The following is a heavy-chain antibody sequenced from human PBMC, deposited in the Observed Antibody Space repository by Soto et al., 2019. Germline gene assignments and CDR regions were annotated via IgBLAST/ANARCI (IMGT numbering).Heavy chain of an antibody. V-gene: IGHV4-59*07. D-gene: IGHD2-15*01. CDR2: VSYNGKT. CDR3: ARQQYTVVTAFDV. Sequence: QVQLKESGPGLVKPADTLSLKCTVSGGSITPYYWSWIRQTPGGGLEWIGYVSYNGKTNYNPSLKCRVSISADTSKNEFSLKLTSLTAADAAIYFCARQQYTVVTAFDVWGQGTMVAVSS. J-gene: IGHJ3*01. CDR1: GGSITPYY.